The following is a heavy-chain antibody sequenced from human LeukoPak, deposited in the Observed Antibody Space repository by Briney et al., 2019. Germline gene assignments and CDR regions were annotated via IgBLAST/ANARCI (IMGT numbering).Heavy chain of an antibody. Sequence: GGSLRLSCAASGFTFSSHAVSWVRQPPGKGLEWVSSVSGGGGTTYYADSVKGRFTISRDNPKSTLYLQMNSLRAEDTAVYYCANGDAGRPSEGLDYWGRGTLVTVSS. CDR3: ANGDAGRPSEGLDY. V-gene: IGHV3-23*01. CDR1: GFTFSSHA. CDR2: VSGGGGTT. D-gene: IGHD6-6*01. J-gene: IGHJ4*02.